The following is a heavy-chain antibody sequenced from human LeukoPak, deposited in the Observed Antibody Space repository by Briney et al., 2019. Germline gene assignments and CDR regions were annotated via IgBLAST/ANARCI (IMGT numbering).Heavy chain of an antibody. D-gene: IGHD3-10*01. CDR2: VDPSGGRT. CDR3: AEIRGGSGIDY. J-gene: IGHJ4*02. Sequence: GASVKVSCKASGYTFTSYYIHWVRQAPGQGLEWMGTVDPSGGRTTYAREFQGRVTLTRDTSTSTVYMELSSLRSEDTAIYYCAEIRGGSGIDYWGQGTLVTVSS. V-gene: IGHV1-46*01. CDR1: GYTFTSYY.